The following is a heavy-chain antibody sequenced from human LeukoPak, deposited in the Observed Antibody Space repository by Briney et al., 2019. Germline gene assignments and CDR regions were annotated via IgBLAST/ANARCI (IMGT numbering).Heavy chain of an antibody. CDR3: ASFQAPPNRRPRDY. Sequence: PSETLSLTCTVSGGSISSRTYYWGWIRQPPGKGLEWIGEINHSGSTNYNPSLKSRVTISVDTSKNQFSLNLSSVTAADTAVYSCASFQAPPNRRPRDYWGQGTLVTVSS. J-gene: IGHJ4*02. CDR2: INHSGST. V-gene: IGHV4-39*07. D-gene: IGHD2-8*01. CDR1: GGSISSRTYY.